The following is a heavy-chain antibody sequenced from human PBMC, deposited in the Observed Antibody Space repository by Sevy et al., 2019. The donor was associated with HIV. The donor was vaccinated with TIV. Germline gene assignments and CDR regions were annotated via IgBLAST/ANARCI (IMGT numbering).Heavy chain of an antibody. D-gene: IGHD1-26*01. Sequence: AGSLRLSCAASGFTFSNAWMSWVRRAPGKGLEWVGLRKSKTEGATRDFAAPVKGRLLISRDDSRNTAYLQMNSLKTEDTAVYYCTAGVGASDFDYWGQGTLVTVSS. J-gene: IGHJ4*02. CDR3: TAGVGASDFDY. V-gene: IGHV3-15*01. CDR1: GFTFSNAW. CDR2: RKSKTEGATR.